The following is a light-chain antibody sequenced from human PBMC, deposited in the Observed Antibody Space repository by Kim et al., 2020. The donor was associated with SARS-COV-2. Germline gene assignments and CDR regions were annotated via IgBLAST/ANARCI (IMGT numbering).Light chain of an antibody. CDR3: GTWDSSLSAYV. CDR2: DSN. Sequence: GQKVTISCSRSSSNIGNNYVACDQQLPGTAPKLLIYDSNKRPSGIPDRFYGSKSGTSATLGITGLQTGDEADYYCGTWDSSLSAYVFGTGTKVTVL. CDR1: SSNIGNNY. J-gene: IGLJ1*01. V-gene: IGLV1-51*01.